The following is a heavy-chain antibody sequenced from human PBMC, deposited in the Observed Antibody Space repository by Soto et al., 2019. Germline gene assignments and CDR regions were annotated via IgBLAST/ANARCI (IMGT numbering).Heavy chain of an antibody. D-gene: IGHD3-10*01. V-gene: IGHV3-23*01. J-gene: IGHJ4*02. CDR1: GFIFSTYA. CDR3: AKHFVNGEVDY. CDR2: VSDGGSDA. Sequence: EVQLLESGGGLVQPGGSLRLSCAASGFIFSTYAMSWVRQPPGKGLEWVSIVSDGGSDAFYADSVKGRFAISRDNSKNTLYLQMNSLTAEDTAVYYCAKHFVNGEVDYWGQGTPVTVSS.